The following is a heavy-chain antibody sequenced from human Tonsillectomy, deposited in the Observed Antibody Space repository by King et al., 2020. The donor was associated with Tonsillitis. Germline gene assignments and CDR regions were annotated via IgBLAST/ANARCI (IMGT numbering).Heavy chain of an antibody. D-gene: IGHD4-17*01. CDR3: AASTVTTYYYYYYMDV. CDR1: GFTFTSSA. J-gene: IGHJ6*03. Sequence: QLVQSGPEVKKPGTSVKVSCKASGFTFTSSAVQWVRQARGQRLEWIGWIVAGSGNTNYAQKFQERVTITRGMSTSTAYMELSSLRSEDTAVYYCAASTVTTYYYYYYMDVWGKGTTVTVSS. V-gene: IGHV1-58*01. CDR2: IVAGSGNT.